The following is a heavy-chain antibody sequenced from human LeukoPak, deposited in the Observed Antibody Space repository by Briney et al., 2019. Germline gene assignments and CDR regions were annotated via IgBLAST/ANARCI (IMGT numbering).Heavy chain of an antibody. CDR1: GGTFSSYA. CDR3: ASGFDGLPYYYYYMDV. V-gene: IGHV1-69*06. CDR2: IIPIFGTA. Sequence: SVKVSCKASGGTFSSYAISWVRQAPGQGLEWMGGIIPIFGTANYAQKFQGRVTITADKSTSTAYMELSSLRSEDTAVYYCASGFDGLPYYYYYMDVWGKGTTVTVSS. J-gene: IGHJ6*03. D-gene: IGHD3-10*01.